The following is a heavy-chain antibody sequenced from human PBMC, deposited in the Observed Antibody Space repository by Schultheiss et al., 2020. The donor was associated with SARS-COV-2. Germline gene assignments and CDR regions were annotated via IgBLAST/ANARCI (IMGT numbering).Heavy chain of an antibody. J-gene: IGHJ6*02. D-gene: IGHD3-22*01. Sequence: ASVKVSCKASGGTFSSYGISWVRQAPGQGLEWMGWISAYNGNTNYAQKLQGRVTMTRNTSISTAYMELSSLRSEDTAVYYCARAGDSSGYTAYYYYYGMDVWGQGTTVTVSS. V-gene: IGHV1-18*01. CDR1: GGTFSSYG. CDR3: ARAGDSSGYTAYYYYYGMDV. CDR2: ISAYNGNT.